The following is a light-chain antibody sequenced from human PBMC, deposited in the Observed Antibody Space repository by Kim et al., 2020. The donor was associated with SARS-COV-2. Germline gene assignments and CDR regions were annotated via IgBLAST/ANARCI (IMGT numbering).Light chain of an antibody. CDR2: TDD. Sequence: QSVLTQPPSASGTPGQTVTISCSGSSARITSKPVNWYQQLPESAPRLLIYTDDQRPSGVPDRFSGSRSGTSASLAISGLQSDDEADYYCAAWDDSLNGPVFGGGTQLTVL. CDR3: AAWDDSLNGPV. CDR1: SARITSKP. V-gene: IGLV1-44*01. J-gene: IGLJ3*02.